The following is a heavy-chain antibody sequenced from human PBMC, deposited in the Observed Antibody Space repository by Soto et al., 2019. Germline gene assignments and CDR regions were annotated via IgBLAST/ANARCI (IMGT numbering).Heavy chain of an antibody. J-gene: IGHJ6*02. V-gene: IGHV3-21*01. Sequence: PGGSLRLSCTASGFSFSSYAMSWVRQAPGKGPEWVSSISSSSSYIYYADSVKGRFTISRDNAKNSLYLQMNSLRAEDTAVYYCARDLSRISYYYGMDVWGQGTTVTVSS. CDR3: ARDLSRISYYYGMDV. CDR1: GFSFSSYA. D-gene: IGHD2-2*01. CDR2: ISSSSSYI.